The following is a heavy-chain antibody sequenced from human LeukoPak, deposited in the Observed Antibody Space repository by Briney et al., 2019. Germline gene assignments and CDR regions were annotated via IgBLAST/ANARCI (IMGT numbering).Heavy chain of an antibody. D-gene: IGHD6-25*01. J-gene: IGHJ3*02. CDR2: ISYDGSNK. V-gene: IGHV3-30*18. CDR1: GFTFSSYG. Sequence: GGSLRLSCAASGFTFSSYGMHWVRQAPGKGLEWVAVISYDGSNKYYADSVKGRFTISRDNSKNTLYLQMNSLRAEDTAVYYCAKVRAADAFDIWGQGTMVTVSS. CDR3: AKVRAADAFDI.